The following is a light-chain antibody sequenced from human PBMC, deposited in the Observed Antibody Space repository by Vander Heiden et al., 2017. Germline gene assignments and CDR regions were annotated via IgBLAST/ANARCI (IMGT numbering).Light chain of an antibody. CDR3: AAWDDSLNGWV. CDR2: SNN. Sequence: QSVLTQPASASGTPGQRCTISWSGSSSNIGSNTVNWYQQLPGTAPKLLIYSNNQRPSGVPDRFSGSKSGTSASLAISGLQSEDEADYYCAAWDDSLNGWVFGGGTKLTVL. CDR1: SSNIGSNT. J-gene: IGLJ2*01. V-gene: IGLV1-44*01.